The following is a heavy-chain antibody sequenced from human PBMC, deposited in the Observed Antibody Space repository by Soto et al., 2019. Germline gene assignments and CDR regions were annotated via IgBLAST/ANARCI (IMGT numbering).Heavy chain of an antibody. Sequence: PGGSLRLSCAASGFTFSSYGMHWVRQAPGKGLEWVAVIWYDGSNKYYADSVKGRFTISRDNSKNTLYLQMNSLRAEDTAVYYCARGRVTIFGVVPYYYYGTDVWGQGTTVTVSS. J-gene: IGHJ6*02. CDR1: GFTFSSYG. V-gene: IGHV3-33*01. CDR3: ARGRVTIFGVVPYYYYGTDV. D-gene: IGHD3-3*01. CDR2: IWYDGSNK.